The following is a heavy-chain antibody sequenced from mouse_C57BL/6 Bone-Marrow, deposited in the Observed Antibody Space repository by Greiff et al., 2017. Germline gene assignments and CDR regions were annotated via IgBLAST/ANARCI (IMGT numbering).Heavy chain of an antibody. V-gene: IGHV5-16*01. CDR2: INYDGSST. D-gene: IGHD1-1*01. CDR1: GFTFSDYY. Sequence: EVQVVESEGGLVQPGSSMKLSCTASGFTFSDYYMAWVRQVPEKGLEWVANINYDGSSTYYLDSLKSRFIISRDNAKNILYLQMSSLKSEDTATYYCARDTYYYGSSYWFAYWGQGTLVTVSA. J-gene: IGHJ3*01. CDR3: ARDTYYYGSSYWFAY.